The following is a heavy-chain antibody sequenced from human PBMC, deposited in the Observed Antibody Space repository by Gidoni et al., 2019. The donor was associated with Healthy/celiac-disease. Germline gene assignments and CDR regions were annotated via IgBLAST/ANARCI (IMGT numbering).Heavy chain of an antibody. Sequence: QVQLQESGPGLVKPSGTLSLTCAVSGGSIRSTNGWCWGRQPPGKGLEWIGEIYHSGSTNYNPSLKSRVTISVDKSKNQFSLKLSSVTAADTAVYYCARIAVAGTDYYYYGMDVWGQGTTVTVPS. D-gene: IGHD6-19*01. CDR1: GGSIRSTNG. CDR3: ARIAVAGTDYYYYGMDV. J-gene: IGHJ6*02. V-gene: IGHV4-4*02. CDR2: IYHSGST.